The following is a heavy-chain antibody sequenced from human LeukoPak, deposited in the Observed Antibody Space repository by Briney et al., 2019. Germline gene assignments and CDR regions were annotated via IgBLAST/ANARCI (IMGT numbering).Heavy chain of an antibody. Sequence: PGGSLRLSCAVSGITLRNYGMSWVRRAPGEGLEWVAGISDSGGRTNYADSVKGRFPISRDNPKNTLYLQMNSLRAEDTAVYFCAKRGVVIRVILVGFHREAYYFDSWGQGALVTVSS. D-gene: IGHD3-22*01. CDR1: GITLRNYG. CDR2: ISDSGGRT. V-gene: IGHV3-23*01. CDR3: AKRGVVIRVILVGFHREAYYFDS. J-gene: IGHJ4*02.